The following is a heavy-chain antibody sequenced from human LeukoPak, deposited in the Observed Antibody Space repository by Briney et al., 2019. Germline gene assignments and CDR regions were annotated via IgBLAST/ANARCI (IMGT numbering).Heavy chain of an antibody. V-gene: IGHV1-2*02. CDR1: GYTFTDYN. Sequence: ASVKVSCKASGYTFTDYNIHWVRQAPGQGLEWMGWISPNTGGTKYAQEFQGRVTVTRDTSISTAYMELSRLRSDDTAVYYCARECVLDKFTMIRGVIGTLWGQGTLVTVSS. J-gene: IGHJ4*02. CDR2: ISPNTGGT. CDR3: ARECVLDKFTMIRGVIGTL. D-gene: IGHD3-10*01.